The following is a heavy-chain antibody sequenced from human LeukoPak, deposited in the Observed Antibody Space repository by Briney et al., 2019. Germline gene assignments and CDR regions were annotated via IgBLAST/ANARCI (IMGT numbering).Heavy chain of an antibody. J-gene: IGHJ4*02. CDR1: GFTFSSYA. D-gene: IGHD6-19*01. CDR2: ISGSGGST. V-gene: IGHV3-23*01. CDR3: AKHNEPIAVAGTTFDY. Sequence: GGSLRLSCAVSGFTFSSYAMSWVRQAPGKGLEWVSAISGSGGSTYYADSVKGRFTISRDNSKNTLYLQMNSLRAEDTAVYYWAKHNEPIAVAGTTFDYWGQGTLVTVSS.